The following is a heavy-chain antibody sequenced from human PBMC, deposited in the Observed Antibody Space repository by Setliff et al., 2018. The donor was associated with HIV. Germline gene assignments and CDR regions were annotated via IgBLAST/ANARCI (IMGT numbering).Heavy chain of an antibody. CDR3: ARDQRLPGVQPPYWYFDL. Sequence: SETLSLTCAVYGGSLSGYHWNWIRQPPGKGLEWIGEINHSGNTEYNSSLKSRVSISVDTSKNHLSLKLTSLTAADTAVYYCARDQRLPGVQPPYWYFDLWGRGTQVTVSS. D-gene: IGHD6-25*01. J-gene: IGHJ2*01. V-gene: IGHV4-34*01. CDR2: INHSGNT. CDR1: GGSLSGYH.